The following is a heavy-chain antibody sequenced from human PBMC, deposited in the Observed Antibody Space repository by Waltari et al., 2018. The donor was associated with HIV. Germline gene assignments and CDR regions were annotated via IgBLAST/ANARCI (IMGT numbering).Heavy chain of an antibody. J-gene: IGHJ5*02. CDR2: IYYSGST. D-gene: IGHD6-13*01. CDR1: GGSISSYY. CDR3: ASSIAAAKTWFDP. Sequence: QVQLQESGPGLVKPSETLSLTCTVSGGSISSYYWSWIRQPPGKGLEWIGYIYYSGSTNYNPSLKSRVTISVDTSKNQFSLKLSSVTAADTAVYYCASSIAAAKTWFDPWGQGTLVTVSS. V-gene: IGHV4-59*01.